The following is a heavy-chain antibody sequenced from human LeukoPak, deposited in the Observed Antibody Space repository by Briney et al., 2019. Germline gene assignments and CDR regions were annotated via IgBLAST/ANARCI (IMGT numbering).Heavy chain of an antibody. J-gene: IGHJ4*02. CDR2: ISGSGGST. V-gene: IGHV3-23*01. D-gene: IGHD6-13*01. Sequence: GGSLRLSCVASGFTFSSYAMNWIRKGPGKGVEGGSAISGSGGSTYYADSVKGRFTISRDNSKNTLYLQMNSLRAEDTAVYYCAKVADFYSAENFDYWGQGTLVTVSS. CDR1: GFTFSSYA. CDR3: AKVADFYSAENFDY.